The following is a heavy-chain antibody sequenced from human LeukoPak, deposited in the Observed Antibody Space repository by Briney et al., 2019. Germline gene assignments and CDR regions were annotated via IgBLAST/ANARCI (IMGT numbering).Heavy chain of an antibody. CDR2: ISGSSSYI. CDR3: ARGGPPIYYYYYYMDA. J-gene: IGHJ6*03. D-gene: IGHD2-15*01. V-gene: IGHV3-21*01. Sequence: PGGSLRLSCAASGFTFSSYSMNWVRQAPGKGLEWASSISGSSSYIYYADSVKGRFTISRDNAKNSLYLQMNSLRAEDTAVYYCARGGPPIYYYYYYMDAWGKGTTVTVSS. CDR1: GFTFSSYS.